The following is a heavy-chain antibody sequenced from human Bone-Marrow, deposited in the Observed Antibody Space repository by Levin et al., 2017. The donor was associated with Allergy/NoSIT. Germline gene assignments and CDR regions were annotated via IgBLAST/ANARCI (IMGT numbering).Heavy chain of an antibody. J-gene: IGHJ4*02. Sequence: SETLSLTCTVSGGSISSYYWSWIRQPPGKGLEWIGYIYYDGTTNYNPSLKSRVTISVDTSKNQFSLRLNSVTAADTAVYYCTRARYSTLFDFWGPGTLVAVSS. CDR2: IYYDGTT. CDR3: TRARYSTLFDF. D-gene: IGHD5-18*01. V-gene: IGHV4-59*01. CDR1: GGSISSYY.